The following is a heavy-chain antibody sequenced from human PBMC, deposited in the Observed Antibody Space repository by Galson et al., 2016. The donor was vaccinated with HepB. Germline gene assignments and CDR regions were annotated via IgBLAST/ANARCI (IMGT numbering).Heavy chain of an antibody. CDR3: ARQRRFGTWDEIDY. J-gene: IGHJ4*02. D-gene: IGHD3-10*01. CDR1: GGSVSSTTYY. V-gene: IGHV4-39*01. CDR2: TFYSGRT. Sequence: SETLSLTCTVSGGSVSSTTYYWGWIRQPPGKGLEWIGNTFYSGRTYYNPSLKSRLTISVDPSKNQLSLRLRSVTAADTAVYYCARQRRFGTWDEIDYWGQGTLVTVSS.